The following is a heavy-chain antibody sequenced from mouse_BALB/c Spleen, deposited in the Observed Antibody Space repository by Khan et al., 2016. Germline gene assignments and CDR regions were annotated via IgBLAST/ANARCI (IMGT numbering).Heavy chain of an antibody. CDR2: INPSTDYT. V-gene: IGHV1-4*01. D-gene: IGHD2-14*01. Sequence: QMQLEESGAELARPGASVKMSCKASGYTFTSYTMHWVKQRPGQGLEWIGYINPSTDYTNYNQKFRDKATLSADKSSSTAYMQLSSLSSEDSAVYYCARPEGYYRYDEGFDYWGQGTILTVSS. J-gene: IGHJ2*01. CDR1: GYTFTSYT. CDR3: ARPEGYYRYDEGFDY.